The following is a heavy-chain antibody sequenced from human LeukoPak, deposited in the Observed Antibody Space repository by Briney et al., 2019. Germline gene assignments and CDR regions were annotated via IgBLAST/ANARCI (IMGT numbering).Heavy chain of an antibody. Sequence: PSETLSLTCTVSGGSISSSSYYWGWIRQPPGKGLEWIGSIYYSGSTYYNPSLKSRVTISVGTSKNQFSLKLSSVTAADTAVYYCARHSGFNRYSSSWYYYYYYMDVWGKGTTVTISS. D-gene: IGHD6-13*01. V-gene: IGHV4-39*01. CDR2: IYYSGST. J-gene: IGHJ6*03. CDR1: GGSISSSSYY. CDR3: ARHSGFNRYSSSWYYYYYYMDV.